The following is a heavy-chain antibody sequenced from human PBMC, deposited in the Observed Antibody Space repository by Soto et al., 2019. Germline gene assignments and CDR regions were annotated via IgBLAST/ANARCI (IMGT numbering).Heavy chain of an antibody. CDR1: GGSISSGGYY. Sequence: QVQLQESGPGLVKPSQTLSLTCTVSGGSISSGGYYWSWIRQHPGKGLEWIGYIYYSGSTYYNPSLKSRVTISVETSKNQFSLKLSSVTVADTAVYYCARSGYSYGPNPLLYWGQGTLVTVSS. J-gene: IGHJ4*02. CDR3: ARSGYSYGPNPLLY. CDR2: IYYSGST. V-gene: IGHV4-31*03. D-gene: IGHD5-18*01.